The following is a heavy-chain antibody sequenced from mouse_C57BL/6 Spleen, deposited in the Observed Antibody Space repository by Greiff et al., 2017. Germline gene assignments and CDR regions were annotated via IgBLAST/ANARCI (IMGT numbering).Heavy chain of an antibody. J-gene: IGHJ2*01. CDR3: ARGGGYGNEDY. CDR1: GSTFTDYY. V-gene: IGHV1-26*01. Sequence: VQLQQSGPELVKPGASVKISCKASGSTFTDYYMNWVKQSHGKSLEWIGDIIPNNGGPSYNQKFKGEATLTVDKSSSTAYMELRSLTSEDSAVYYCARGGGYGNEDYWGQGTTLTVSS. CDR2: IIPNNGGP. D-gene: IGHD2-1*01.